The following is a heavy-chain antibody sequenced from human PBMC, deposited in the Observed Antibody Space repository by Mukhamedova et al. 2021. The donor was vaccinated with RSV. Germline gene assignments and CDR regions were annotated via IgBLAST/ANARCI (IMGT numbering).Heavy chain of an antibody. CDR3: ARQSSSLYP. D-gene: IGHD6-13*01. Sequence: IRQPPGKGLEWIGYIYYIGSTNYNPSLKSRVTISVDTSKNHFSLKLSSVTAADTAVYYCARQSSSLYPWGPGPLVTVAS. J-gene: IGHJ5*02. V-gene: IGHV4-59*08. CDR2: IYYIGST.